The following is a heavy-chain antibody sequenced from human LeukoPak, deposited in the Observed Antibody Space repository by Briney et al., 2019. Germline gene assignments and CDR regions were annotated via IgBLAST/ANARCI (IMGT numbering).Heavy chain of an antibody. J-gene: IGHJ4*02. V-gene: IGHV3-23*01. CDR3: AKNRPFSDFDY. CDR2: ISGSGGGT. Sequence: GGSLRLSCAASGFTFSNYAMSWVRQAPGKGLEWVTTISGSGGGTYYADSVKGRSAISRDNSKSTMYLQMNSLRAEDTAIYYCAKNRPFSDFDYWGQGTLVTVSS. CDR1: GFTFSNYA.